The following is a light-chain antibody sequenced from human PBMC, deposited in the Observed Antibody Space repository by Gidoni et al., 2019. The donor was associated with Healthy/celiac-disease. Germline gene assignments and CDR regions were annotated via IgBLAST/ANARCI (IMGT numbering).Light chain of an antibody. V-gene: IGLV2-14*01. Sequence: QSVLTQPAPVSGSPGPSITISCTGTSSDVGGYNYVSWYQQHPGKAPKLMIYEVSNRPSGVSNRFSGSKSGNTASLTISGLQAEDEADYYCSSYTSSSTLYVFGTGTKVTVL. J-gene: IGLJ1*01. CDR2: EVS. CDR1: SSDVGGYNY. CDR3: SSYTSSSTLYV.